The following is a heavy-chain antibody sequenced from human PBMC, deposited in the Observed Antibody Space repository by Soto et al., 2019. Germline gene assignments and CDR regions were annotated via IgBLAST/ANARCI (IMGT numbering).Heavy chain of an antibody. CDR1: GYTFRSYG. Sequence: ASVKVSCKASGYTFRSYGISWVRQAPGQGLEWVGWISAYNGDTHYAPKFQDRITLTTETSTDTAYMELRSLRLDDTAVYYCARDWSRYSDNSGLFWFYWGQGSLVTVSS. CDR2: ISAYNGDT. D-gene: IGHD3-22*01. CDR3: ARDWSRYSDNSGLFWFY. V-gene: IGHV1-18*04. J-gene: IGHJ4*02.